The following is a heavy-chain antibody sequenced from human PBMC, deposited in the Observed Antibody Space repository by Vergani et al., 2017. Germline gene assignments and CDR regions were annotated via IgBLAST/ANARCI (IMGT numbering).Heavy chain of an antibody. V-gene: IGHV3-21*01. CDR2: ISSSSTYI. Sequence: EVQLVESGGGLVKPGGSLRLSCAASGFTFSSYSMNWVRQAPGKGLEWVSSISSSSTYIYYADSVKGRFTISRDNAKNSLYLQMNSLRAEDTAVYYCASARLLPAAHYYFDYWGQGTLVIVSS. D-gene: IGHD2-2*01. J-gene: IGHJ4*02. CDR1: GFTFSSYS. CDR3: ASARLLPAAHYYFDY.